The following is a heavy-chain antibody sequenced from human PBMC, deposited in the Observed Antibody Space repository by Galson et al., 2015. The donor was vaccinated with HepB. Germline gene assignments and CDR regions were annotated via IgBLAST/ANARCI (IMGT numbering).Heavy chain of an antibody. J-gene: IGHJ4*02. V-gene: IGHV3-30*18. D-gene: IGHD6-19*01. Sequence: SLRLSCAASGFTFTNNGMHWVRQAPGKGLEWVAVISYDGSYKYYADSVKGRFTISRDNSKNTVYLQMNSLRAEDTAVYYCAKDLARAEAGGGRLDHWGQGTLVTVSS. CDR3: AKDLARAEAGGGRLDH. CDR2: ISYDGSYK. CDR1: GFTFTNNG.